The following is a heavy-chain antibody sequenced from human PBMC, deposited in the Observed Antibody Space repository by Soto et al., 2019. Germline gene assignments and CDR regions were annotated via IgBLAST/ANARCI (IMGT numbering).Heavy chain of an antibody. CDR1: GFTFSSYS. Sequence: EVQLVESGGGLVQPGGSLRLSCAASGFTFSSYSMNWVRQAPGKGLEWVSYISSSSSTIYYADSVKGRFTISRDNAKNSLYLQMNSLRAEDTAVYYCARGTYYDFWSSYEFLFDWFDPWGQGTLVTVSS. CDR2: ISSSSSTI. CDR3: ARGTYYDFWSSYEFLFDWFDP. D-gene: IGHD3-3*01. J-gene: IGHJ5*02. V-gene: IGHV3-48*01.